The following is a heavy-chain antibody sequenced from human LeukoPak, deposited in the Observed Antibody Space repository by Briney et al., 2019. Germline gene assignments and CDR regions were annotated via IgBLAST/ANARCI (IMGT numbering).Heavy chain of an antibody. J-gene: IGHJ4*02. Sequence: GALRLSCAASGFIFSNYWMSWFRQGPGKGLEWVANIRQDGSEKNDGDSVKGRFTISRDNAKNSLYLQMNSLRAEATAVCYCARDPDLRRGYDGEGYWGQGTLVTVSS. D-gene: IGHD5-12*01. CDR2: IRQDGSEK. CDR1: GFIFSNYW. V-gene: IGHV3-7*05. CDR3: ARDPDLRRGYDGEGY.